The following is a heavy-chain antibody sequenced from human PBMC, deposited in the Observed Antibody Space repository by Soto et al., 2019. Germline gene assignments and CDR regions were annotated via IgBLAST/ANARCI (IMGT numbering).Heavy chain of an antibody. CDR1: GFSFSTYG. CDR2: YGGSGGST. Sequence: DVQLLESGGGLAQRGGSLRLSCAASGFSFSTYGMNWVRQAPGKGLEWVSYGGSGGSTNYAASVKGRFTISRDNSKNTLYLQMNNLRAEDTAVYYCVKFRGRAYHDYYMDVWGNGTAVTVSS. CDR3: VKFRGRAYHDYYMDV. V-gene: IGHV3-23*01. D-gene: IGHD3-16*01. J-gene: IGHJ6*03.